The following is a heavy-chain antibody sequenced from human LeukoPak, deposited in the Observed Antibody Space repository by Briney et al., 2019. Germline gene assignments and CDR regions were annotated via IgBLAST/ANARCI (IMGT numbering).Heavy chain of an antibody. Sequence: SETLSLTCTASGGSISSYYWGWIRQPPGKGLEWIGSIYYSGSTYYNPSLKSRVTISVDTSKNQFSLKLSSVTAADTAVYYCARVRGDYVDYWGQGTLVTVSS. CDR1: GGSISSYY. J-gene: IGHJ4*02. CDR2: IYYSGST. V-gene: IGHV4-39*07. CDR3: ARVRGDYVDY.